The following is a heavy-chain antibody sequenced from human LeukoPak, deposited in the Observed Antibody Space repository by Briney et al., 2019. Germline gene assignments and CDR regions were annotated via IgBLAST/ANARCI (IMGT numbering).Heavy chain of an antibody. D-gene: IGHD4-17*01. CDR1: GGSISSGGYY. Sequence: PSETLSLTCTVSGGSISSGGYYWSWIRQHPGKGLEWIGYIYYSGSTYYNPSLKSRVTISVDTSKNQFSLELSSVTAADTAVYYCARGVYGDYEGYWGQGTLVTVSS. CDR3: ARGVYGDYEGY. J-gene: IGHJ4*02. CDR2: IYYSGST. V-gene: IGHV4-31*03.